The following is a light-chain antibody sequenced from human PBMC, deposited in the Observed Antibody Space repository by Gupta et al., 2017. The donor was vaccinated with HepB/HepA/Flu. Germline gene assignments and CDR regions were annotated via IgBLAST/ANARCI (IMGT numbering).Light chain of an antibody. CDR3: MIWPTYDPV. CDR1: SAINVGRYN. CDR2: YYSDSDK. J-gene: IGLJ2*01. V-gene: IGLV5-37*01. Sequence: QPVLTQPPSSSASPGESARLTCSFPSAINVGRYNIYWYQQKPGSPPRYLLYYYSDSDKGRGSGVPSRFSGSKDTSANTGILLISGRQSEDEDDYYWMIWPTYDPVFGGGTKLTVL.